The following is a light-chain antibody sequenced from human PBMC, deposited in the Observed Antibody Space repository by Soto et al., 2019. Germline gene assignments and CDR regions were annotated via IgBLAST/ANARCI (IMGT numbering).Light chain of an antibody. V-gene: IGKV1-5*01. CDR2: DAS. Sequence: IQMTQSPSTLSASVGDRVTITCRASQSINTWLAWYQQKPGKAPKILIYDASSLKSGVPSRFSGSGSGTEFTLTISSLQPDDFATYYCQQYNTLFGQGTKVDIK. CDR3: QQYNTL. J-gene: IGKJ1*01. CDR1: QSINTW.